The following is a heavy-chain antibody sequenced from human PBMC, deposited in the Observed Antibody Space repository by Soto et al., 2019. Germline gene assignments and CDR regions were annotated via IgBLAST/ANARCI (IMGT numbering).Heavy chain of an antibody. CDR1: GFTFSSYA. J-gene: IGHJ3*02. V-gene: IGHV3-23*01. CDR3: AAPMGSGWQLFDI. D-gene: IGHD6-19*01. Sequence: GGSLRLSCAASGFTFSSYAISWVRQAPGKGLEWVSAISGSGGSTYYADSVKGRFTISRDNSKNTLYLQMNSLRAEDTAVYYCAAPMGSGWQLFDIGGHETMVTV. CDR2: ISGSGGST.